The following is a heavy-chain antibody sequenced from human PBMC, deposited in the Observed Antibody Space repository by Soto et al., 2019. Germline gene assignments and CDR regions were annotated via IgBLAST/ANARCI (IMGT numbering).Heavy chain of an antibody. CDR1: GGSISSYY. D-gene: IGHD3-22*01. V-gene: IGHV4-59*01. CDR2: IYNSGST. CDR3: ARTAYYYDSSGYLYYFDY. Sequence: SETLSLTCTVSGGSISSYYWSWIRQPPGKGLEWIGYIYNSGSTNHNPSLKSRVTISVDTSKNQFSLKPSSVTAADTAVYYCARTAYYYDSSGYLYYFDYWGQGTLVTVSS. J-gene: IGHJ4*02.